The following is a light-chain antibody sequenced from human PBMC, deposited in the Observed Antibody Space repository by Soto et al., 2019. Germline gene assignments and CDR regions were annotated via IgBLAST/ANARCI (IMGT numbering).Light chain of an antibody. CDR1: QSLLYSDGNTY. Sequence: DVVMTQSPLSLPVTLGQPASISCRSSQSLLYSDGNTYLNWFQQRPGQSPRRLIYKVSNRDSGVPDRFSGSGSGTDFTLKISRVEAEDVGIYYCMQGIDWPWTFGQGTKVEIK. CDR2: KVS. CDR3: MQGIDWPWT. V-gene: IGKV2-30*01. J-gene: IGKJ1*01.